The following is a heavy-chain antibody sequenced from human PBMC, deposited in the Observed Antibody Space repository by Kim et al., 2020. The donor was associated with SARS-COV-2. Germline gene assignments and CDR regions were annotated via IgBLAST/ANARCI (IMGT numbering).Heavy chain of an antibody. J-gene: IGHJ4*02. CDR3: SCAWDTEATSVFVY. CDR1: GGSISSYY. CDR2: VYYSGST. V-gene: IGHV4-59*01. D-gene: IGHD5-18*01. Sequence: SETLSLTCTVSGGSISSYYCCWIRQPPGPGLERVGYVYYSGSTNSYSTPNRRIPITVYTSTNQYYLTLSPVTAAATAASFCSCAWDTEATSVFVYWGQAT.